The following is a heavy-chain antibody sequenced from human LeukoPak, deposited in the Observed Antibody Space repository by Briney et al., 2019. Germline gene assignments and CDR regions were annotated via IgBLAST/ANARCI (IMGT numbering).Heavy chain of an antibody. J-gene: IGHJ4*02. V-gene: IGHV3-7*03. CDR2: IKEDGTET. CDR1: GFIFSSNW. Sequence: GGSLRLSCAASGFIFSSNWMSWVRLAPGKGLEWVANIKEDGTETYYVDSVKGRFTISRDNAKNSLYLQMNSLRVEDTAVYYCAKEGRSLQTYWGQGTLVTVSS. D-gene: IGHD5-24*01. CDR3: AKEGRSLQTY.